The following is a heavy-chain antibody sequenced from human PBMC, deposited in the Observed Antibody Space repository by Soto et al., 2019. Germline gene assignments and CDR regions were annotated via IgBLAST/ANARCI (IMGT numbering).Heavy chain of an antibody. CDR2: INSYNGNT. J-gene: IGHJ5*02. V-gene: IGHV1-18*01. D-gene: IGHD6-19*01. CDR3: AREPVAGIWFDP. CDR1: GYTFTSYG. Sequence: GESLKISCQASGYTFTSYGISWVRQAPGQGLEWMGWINSYNGNTNYAQKLQGRVTMTTDTSTSTAYMELRSLRSDDTAVYYCAREPVAGIWFDPWGQGTLVTVS.